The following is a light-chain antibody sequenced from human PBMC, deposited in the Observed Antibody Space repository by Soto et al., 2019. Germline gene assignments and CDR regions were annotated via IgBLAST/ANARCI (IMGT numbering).Light chain of an antibody. CDR1: SSDVGGYNY. J-gene: IGLJ3*02. V-gene: IGLV2-14*01. CDR3: AAWDDSLNGPV. Sequence: QSALTQPASVSGSPGQSITISCTGTSSDVGGYNYVSWYQQYPGKAPKLVISEVSNRPSGVSNRFSGSKSGNTASLTVSRLQTEDEADYYCAAWDDSLNGPVFGGGTKLTVL. CDR2: EVS.